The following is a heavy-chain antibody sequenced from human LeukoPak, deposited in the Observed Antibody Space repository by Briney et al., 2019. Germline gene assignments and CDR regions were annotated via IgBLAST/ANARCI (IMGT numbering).Heavy chain of an antibody. D-gene: IGHD2-2*01. V-gene: IGHV3-30*18. J-gene: IGHJ5*02. CDR2: ISYDGSNK. CDR1: GITFSNYG. CDR3: AKDPTRGVVVPAAMGVHPNWFDP. Sequence: GGSLRLFCAASGITFSNYGMHWVRQAPGKGLEWVAVISYDGSNKYYADSVKGRFTISRDSSKNTLYLQMNSLRAEDTAVYYCAKDPTRGVVVPAAMGVHPNWFDPWGQGTLVTVSS.